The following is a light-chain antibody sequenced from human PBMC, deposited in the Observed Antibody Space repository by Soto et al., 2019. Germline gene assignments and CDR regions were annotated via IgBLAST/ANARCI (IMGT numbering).Light chain of an antibody. V-gene: IGLV1-47*02. Sequence: QSVLTQPPSASGIPGQTVTLSCSGSPSNIGSNYVYWYQQLPGTAPKLLIYSNNQRPSGVPDRFSGSKSGTSGSLAISGLRSEGEADYYCAAWEDSVNLWLFGGGTQLTVL. CDR2: SNN. CDR3: AAWEDSVNLWL. J-gene: IGLJ3*02. CDR1: PSNIGSNY.